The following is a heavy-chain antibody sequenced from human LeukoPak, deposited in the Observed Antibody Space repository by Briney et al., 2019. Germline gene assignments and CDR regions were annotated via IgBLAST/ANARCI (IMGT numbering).Heavy chain of an antibody. D-gene: IGHD3-10*01. CDR1: GFTFSSYA. CDR2: ISYDGSNK. CDR3: ARDSKRYYYGSGSCPDY. Sequence: GGSLRLTCAASGFTFSSYAMHWVRQAPGKGLEWVAVISYDGSNKYYADSVKGRFTISRDNSKNTLYLQMNSLRAEDTAVYYCARDSKRYYYGSGSCPDYWGQGTLVTVSS. J-gene: IGHJ4*02. V-gene: IGHV3-30-3*01.